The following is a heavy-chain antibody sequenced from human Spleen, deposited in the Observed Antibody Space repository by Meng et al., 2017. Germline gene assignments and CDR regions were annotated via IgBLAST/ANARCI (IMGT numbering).Heavy chain of an antibody. D-gene: IGHD1-26*01. CDR1: GGSFSGYY. CDR2: INHSGST. CDR3: ARGPGSYSGSYYGGDY. V-gene: IGHV4-34*01. J-gene: IGHJ4*02. Sequence: SETLSLTCVVSGGSFSGYYWSWIRQPPGKGLEWIGEINHSGSTNYNPSLKSRVTISVDTSKNQFSLKLSSVTAADTAVYYCARGPGSYSGSYYGGDYWGQGTLVTVSS.